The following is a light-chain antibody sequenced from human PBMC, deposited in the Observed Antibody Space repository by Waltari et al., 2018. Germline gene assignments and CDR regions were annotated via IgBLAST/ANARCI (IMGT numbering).Light chain of an antibody. CDR3: QQLDSDPFP. Sequence: DIQLTQSPSILSASVGDRVTITCRASQGISSYLAGYQQKPGKAPKLLIYAASTLQSGVPSRFSCSGSETEFTLTISSLQPEDCSTHDCQQLDSDPFPFGPRTKVDI. J-gene: IGKJ3*01. V-gene: IGKV1-9*01. CDR1: QGISSY. CDR2: AAS.